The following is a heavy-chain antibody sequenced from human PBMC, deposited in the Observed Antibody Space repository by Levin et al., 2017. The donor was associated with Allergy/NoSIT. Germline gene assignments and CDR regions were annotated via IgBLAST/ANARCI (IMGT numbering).Heavy chain of an antibody. V-gene: IGHV3-30*18. CDR3: AKDRGSYSFDY. CDR2: ISYDGSNK. CDR1: GFTFSSYG. D-gene: IGHD1-26*01. Sequence: SCAASGFTFSSYGMHWVRQAPGKGLEWVAVISYDGSNKYYADSVKGRFTISRDNSKNTLYLQMNSLRAEDTAVYYCAKDRGSYSFDYWGQGTLVTVSS. J-gene: IGHJ4*02.